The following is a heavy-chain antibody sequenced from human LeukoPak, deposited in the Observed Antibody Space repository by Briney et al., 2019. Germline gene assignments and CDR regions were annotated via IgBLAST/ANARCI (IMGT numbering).Heavy chain of an antibody. CDR1: GGSLSGYY. CDR3: ASRRFGDA. V-gene: IGHV4-34*01. CDR2: INHSGST. J-gene: IGHJ5*02. Sequence: SETLSLTCAVYGGSLSGYYWSWIRQPPGKGLEWIGEINHSGSTNYNPSLKSRVTISVDTSKNQFSLKLSSVTAADTAVYYCASRRFGDAWGQGTLVTVSS. D-gene: IGHD3-10*01.